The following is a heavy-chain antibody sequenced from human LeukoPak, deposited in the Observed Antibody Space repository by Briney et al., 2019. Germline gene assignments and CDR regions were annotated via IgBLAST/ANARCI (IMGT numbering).Heavy chain of an antibody. CDR2: IRSSDGST. V-gene: IGHV3-23*01. D-gene: IGHD5-18*01. CDR1: GFIFRSFA. J-gene: IGHJ4*02. Sequence: PGGSLRLSCAASGFIFRSFAMSWVRQAPGKGLEWFSIIRSSDGSTNYADSVRGRFTISRDNSKNILYLQMNSLRADDTAVYYCAKGGGTSYGYIPYWGQGSLVTVSS. CDR3: AKGGGTSYGYIPY.